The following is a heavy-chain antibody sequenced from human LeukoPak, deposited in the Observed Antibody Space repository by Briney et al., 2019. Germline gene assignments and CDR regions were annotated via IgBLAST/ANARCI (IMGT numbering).Heavy chain of an antibody. V-gene: IGHV1-18*04. CDR1: GYIFTSYS. D-gene: IGHD5-18*01. Sequence: ASVKVSCKASGYIFTSYSISWVRQAPGQGLEWMGWISVYSGETDYAQKLQGRVTMTTDASASTAYMELRSLRSDDTAVYYCARSGYSYGDDYWGQGTPVTVSS. J-gene: IGHJ4*02. CDR3: ARSGYSYGDDY. CDR2: ISVYSGET.